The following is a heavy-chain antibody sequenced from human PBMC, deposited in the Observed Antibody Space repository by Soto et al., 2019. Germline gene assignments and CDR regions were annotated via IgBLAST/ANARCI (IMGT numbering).Heavy chain of an antibody. V-gene: IGHV1-8*01. J-gene: IGHJ6*02. D-gene: IGHD3-10*01. CDR2: MNPNSGNT. Sequence: QVQLVQSGAEVKKPGASVKVSCKASGYTFTSYDINWVRQATGQGLEWMGWMNPNSGNTGYAQKFQGRVTMTRNTSISTAYMELSSLRSEDTAAYYCARGITMVRGGYGYYYGMDVWGQGTTVTVSS. CDR1: GYTFTSYD. CDR3: ARGITMVRGGYGYYYGMDV.